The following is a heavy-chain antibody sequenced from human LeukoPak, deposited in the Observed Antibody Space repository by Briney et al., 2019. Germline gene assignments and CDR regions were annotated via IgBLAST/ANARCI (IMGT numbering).Heavy chain of an antibody. J-gene: IGHJ5*02. CDR3: ARADPNASGYFYRFNWFDP. CDR1: GGSISSYY. D-gene: IGHD3-10*01. Sequence: SETLSLTCTVSGGSISSYYWNWVRQPPGKGLEWIGNIYYSGSTNYNPSLKSRVTISLDTSKFQFSLRLNSATAADTAAYYCARADPNASGYFYRFNWFDPWGQGTLVTVSS. V-gene: IGHV4-59*01. CDR2: IYYSGST.